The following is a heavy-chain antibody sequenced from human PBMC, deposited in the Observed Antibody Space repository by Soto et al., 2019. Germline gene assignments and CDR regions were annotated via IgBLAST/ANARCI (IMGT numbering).Heavy chain of an antibody. V-gene: IGHV4-31*01. D-gene: IGHD4-4*01. CDR2: IYYSGST. J-gene: IGHJ5*02. CDR1: GGSISSGGYY. CDR3: ARAVTTYNNWFDP. Sequence: SETLSLTCTVSGGSISSGGYYWSWIRQHPGKGLEWIGYIYYSGSTYYNPSLKSLVTISVDTSKNQFSLKLSSVTAADTAVYYCARAVTTYNNWFDPWGQGTLVTVSS.